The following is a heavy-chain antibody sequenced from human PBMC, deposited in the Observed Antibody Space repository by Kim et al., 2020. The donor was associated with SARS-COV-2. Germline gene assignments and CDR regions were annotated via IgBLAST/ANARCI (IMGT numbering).Heavy chain of an antibody. CDR2: MNPNSGNT. V-gene: IGHV1-8*01. D-gene: IGHD3-22*01. Sequence: ASVKVSCKASGYTFTSYDFNWVRQATGQGLEWMGWMNPNSGNTGYAQKFQGRVTMTRNTSISTAYMELSSLRSEDTAVYYCARKVDYYDSGGYYCGAFDIWGQGTMVTVSS. CDR3: ARKVDYYDSGGYYCGAFDI. J-gene: IGHJ3*02. CDR1: GYTFTSYD.